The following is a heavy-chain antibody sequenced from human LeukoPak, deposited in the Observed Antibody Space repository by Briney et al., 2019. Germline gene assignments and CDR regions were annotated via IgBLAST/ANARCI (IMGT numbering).Heavy chain of an antibody. D-gene: IGHD3-22*01. Sequence: ASVKVSCKASGYTFTSYYMHWVLQAPGQGLEWMGIINPSGGSTSYAQKFQGRVTMTRDTSTSTVYMELSSLRSEDTAVYYCARDRWYYDSSGYYSDAFDIWGQGTMVTVSS. CDR1: GYTFTSYY. J-gene: IGHJ3*02. CDR3: ARDRWYYDSSGYYSDAFDI. V-gene: IGHV1-46*01. CDR2: INPSGGST.